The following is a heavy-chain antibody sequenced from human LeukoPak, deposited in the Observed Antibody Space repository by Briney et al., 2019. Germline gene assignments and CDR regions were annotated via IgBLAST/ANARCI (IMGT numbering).Heavy chain of an antibody. CDR1: GFSFSSYS. J-gene: IGHJ4*02. CDR3: ARGCSGGVCFRDF. CDR2: IPSSGDSI. V-gene: IGHV3-21*06. Sequence: GGSLRLSCTASGFSFSSYSMNWVRQAPGKGLEWVSTIPSSGDSIYYADSVKGRFTVSRDNAENSLYLHMNSLRAEETAVYYCARGCSGGVCFRDFWGQGALVTVSS. D-gene: IGHD2-8*02.